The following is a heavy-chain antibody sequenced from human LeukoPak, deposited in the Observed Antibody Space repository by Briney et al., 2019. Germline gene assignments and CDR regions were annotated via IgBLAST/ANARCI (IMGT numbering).Heavy chain of an antibody. V-gene: IGHV3-74*01. D-gene: IGHD2-15*01. CDR1: GFTFSSYW. Sequence: GGSLRLSCAASGFTFSSYWMHWVRQAPGKGLVWVSRIKSDGSTTTYADSVKGRFTISRDDSKSTAYLQMSSLKTEDTAVYFCTRDGGSWSHLDYWGQGALVTVSS. CDR2: IKSDGSTT. CDR3: TRDGGSWSHLDY. J-gene: IGHJ4*02.